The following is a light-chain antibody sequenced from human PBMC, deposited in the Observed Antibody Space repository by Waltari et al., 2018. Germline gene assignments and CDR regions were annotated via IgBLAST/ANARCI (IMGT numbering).Light chain of an antibody. J-gene: IGKJ5*01. Sequence: DFVMTQSPLSLRVTPGESASIPCPSSGSLLHRNGYNYLDWYLQNPGQSPQLLIFLGSNRASGVPDRFSGSGSGRDFTLKISKIEAEDVGVYYCMQARQTPLTFGQGTRLEIK. CDR1: GSLLHRNGYNY. CDR3: MQARQTPLT. CDR2: LGS. V-gene: IGKV2-28*01.